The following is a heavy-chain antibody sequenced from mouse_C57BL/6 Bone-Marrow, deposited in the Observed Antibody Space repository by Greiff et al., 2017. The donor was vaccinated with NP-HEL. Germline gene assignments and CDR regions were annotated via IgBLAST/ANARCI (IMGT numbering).Heavy chain of an antibody. D-gene: IGHD1-1*01. V-gene: IGHV1-63*01. CDR2: IYPGGGYT. CDR3: ARWITTVGAGDYFDY. J-gene: IGHJ2*01. Sequence: VQLQQSGAELVRPGTSVKMSCKASGYTFTNYWIGWAKQRPGHGLEWIGDIYPGGGYTNYNEKFKGKAKLTADKSSSTAYMQFSSLTSEDSAIYDCARWITTVGAGDYFDYWGQGTTLTVSS. CDR1: GYTFTNYW.